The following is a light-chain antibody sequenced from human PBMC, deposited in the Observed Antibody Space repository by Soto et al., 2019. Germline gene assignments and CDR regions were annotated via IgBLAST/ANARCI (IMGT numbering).Light chain of an antibody. CDR2: KAS. CDR1: QTISSW. V-gene: IGKV1-5*03. J-gene: IGKJ1*01. CDR3: QHYNSYSEA. Sequence: DIKRTQAPSTLSDSLGDRVTITCGASQTISSWLAWYQQKPGKAPKLLIYKASTLKSGVPSRFSGSGSGTEFTLTISSLQPDDFATYYCQHYNSYSEAFGQGPKVDIK.